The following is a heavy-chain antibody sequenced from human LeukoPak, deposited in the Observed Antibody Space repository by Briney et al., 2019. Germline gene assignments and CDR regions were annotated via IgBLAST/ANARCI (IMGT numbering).Heavy chain of an antibody. J-gene: IGHJ4*02. CDR2: TYYRSKWYN. Sequence: SQTLSLTCVISGDSVSSNSATWNWIRQSPSRGLEWLGRTYYRSKWYNDYAVSVKSRITINPDTTKNHFSLQLNSVTPEDTAVYYCARESTGDLWRIDYWGQGILVTVSS. CDR3: ARESTGDLWRIDY. D-gene: IGHD7-27*01. CDR1: GDSVSSNSAT. V-gene: IGHV6-1*01.